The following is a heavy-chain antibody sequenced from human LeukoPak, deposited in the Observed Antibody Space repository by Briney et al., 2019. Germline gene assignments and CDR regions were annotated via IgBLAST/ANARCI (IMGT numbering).Heavy chain of an antibody. CDR1: GITFNKAG. Sequence: GGSLRLSCTASGITFNKAGMHWVRQAPGKGPEWVAFIASDGSSQYYADYVKGRFTISRDNSKSTVYVQMNNLRDEDTAVYYCAKDKGLTSIDYWGQGALVTVSS. CDR3: AKDKGLTSIDY. V-gene: IGHV3-30*02. J-gene: IGHJ4*02. CDR2: IASDGSSQ. D-gene: IGHD2-21*01.